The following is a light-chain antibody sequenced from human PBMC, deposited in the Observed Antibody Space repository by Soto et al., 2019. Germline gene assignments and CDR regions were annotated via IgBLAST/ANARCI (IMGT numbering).Light chain of an antibody. J-gene: IGKJ5*01. CDR2: GAS. CDR1: QSVSSN. V-gene: IGKV3-15*01. Sequence: EIVMAQIPATLSVSPGERYTLSCRASQSVSSNLAWYQQKPGQAPXXLXXGASTRATGIPARFSGSGSGKEFTLTISSLQSEEFAFYYCQQYNDWPPKITFGQGTRLEIK. CDR3: QQYNDWPPKIT.